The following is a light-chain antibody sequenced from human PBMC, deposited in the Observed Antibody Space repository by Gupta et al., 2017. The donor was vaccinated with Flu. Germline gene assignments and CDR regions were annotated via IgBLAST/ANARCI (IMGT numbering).Light chain of an antibody. J-gene: IGKJ1*01. V-gene: IGKV3-15*01. CDR1: QRISSK. CDR2: DAY. CDR3: QQDDTWPAWT. Sequence: ATLSVSPGERATLSCRASQRISSKIAWYQQKPGLAPRLLIYDAYTRPTGLPVRFRGRGSGTEFTLTINSLHSEDFAVYYCQQDDTWPAWTLGQESNVE.